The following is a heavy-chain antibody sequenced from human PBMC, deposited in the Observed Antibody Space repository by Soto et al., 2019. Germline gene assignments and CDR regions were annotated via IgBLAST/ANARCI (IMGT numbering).Heavy chain of an antibody. Sequence: QVQLQESGPRLVKPAETLSLTCSVSGGSISSYYWSWIRQPPGKGLEWIGYIYYSGSTNYNPSLKSRVTISVDTSKNQFSLKLSSVTAAETAVYYCARRYGSAFDYWGQGTLVTVSS. D-gene: IGHD2-15*01. J-gene: IGHJ4*02. CDR2: IYYSGST. CDR1: GGSISSYY. V-gene: IGHV4-59*01. CDR3: ARRYGSAFDY.